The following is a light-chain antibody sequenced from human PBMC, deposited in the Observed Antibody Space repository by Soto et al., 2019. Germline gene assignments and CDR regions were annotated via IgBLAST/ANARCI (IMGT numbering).Light chain of an antibody. J-gene: IGKJ1*01. V-gene: IGKV3-15*01. CDR3: QQYNNWPPWT. Sequence: EIVMTQSPATLSVSPGERATLSCRASQSVSSNLAWYQQKPGQAPRPLIYGASTMATGIPARFSGSGSGTEFTITISSLQSEDFAVYYCQQYNNWPPWTFGQGTKVEIK. CDR1: QSVSSN. CDR2: GAS.